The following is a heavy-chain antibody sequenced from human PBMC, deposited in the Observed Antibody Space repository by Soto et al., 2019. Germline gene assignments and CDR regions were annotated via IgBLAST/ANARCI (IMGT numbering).Heavy chain of an antibody. CDR1: GGSISTYY. CDR2: INYSGRT. CDR3: ARYAGSSWFEL. Sequence: XETLSLTCTVAGGSISTYYWSWIRQPPGKGLEWIGYINYSGRTNYNPSLKSRVTMSLDTSKNQFSLKLRSVTAADTAVFYCARYAGSSWFELWGKETLVTVSS. V-gene: IGHV4-59*01. J-gene: IGHJ4*02. D-gene: IGHD6-13*01.